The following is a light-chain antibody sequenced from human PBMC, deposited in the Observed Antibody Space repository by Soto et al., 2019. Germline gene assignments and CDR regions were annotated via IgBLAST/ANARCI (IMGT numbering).Light chain of an antibody. J-gene: IGKJ5*01. CDR3: QQYNTYAT. V-gene: IGKV1-5*01. CDR2: DAS. CDR1: QNIRNL. Sequence: DIQLTQSPSTLSAAVGDSVTITCRASQNIRNLLAWYQQKPGKAPKPLICDASTLKTGVPSRFSGSGSGSEFNFTITCLQPDDFATYFCQQYNTYATFGQGTRLEI.